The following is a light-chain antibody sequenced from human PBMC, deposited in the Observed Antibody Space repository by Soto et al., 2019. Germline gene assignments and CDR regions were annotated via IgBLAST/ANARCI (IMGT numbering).Light chain of an antibody. J-gene: IGLJ1*01. Sequence: QSALAQPASVSGSPGQSITISCTGTSSDVGAYNSVSWYQQHRHRAPQVIIYKGTQRPSGVSNRFSGSTFGNAASLTISALQADDEADYFCCSSAPESTYVFGTGTKVTVL. V-gene: IGLV2-23*01. CDR2: KGT. CDR1: SSDVGAYNS. CDR3: CSSAPESTYV.